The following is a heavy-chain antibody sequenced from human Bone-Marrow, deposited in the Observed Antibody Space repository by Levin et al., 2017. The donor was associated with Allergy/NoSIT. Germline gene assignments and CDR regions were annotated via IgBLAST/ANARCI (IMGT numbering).Heavy chain of an antibody. V-gene: IGHV3-30-3*01. Sequence: GGSLRPSCAASGFTFSSYAMHWVRQAPGKGLEWVAVMSHDGSNKYYRDSVKGRCTISRDSSKNTLYLQMNSLRVDDTAVYYCVRDTGDGYNYWGLIDYWGQGTLVTVSS. CDR3: VRDTGDGYNYWGLIDY. J-gene: IGHJ4*02. CDR2: MSHDGSNK. D-gene: IGHD5-24*01. CDR1: GFTFSSYA.